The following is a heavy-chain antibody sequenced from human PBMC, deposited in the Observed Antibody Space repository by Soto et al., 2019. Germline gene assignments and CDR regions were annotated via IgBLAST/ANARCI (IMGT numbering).Heavy chain of an antibody. V-gene: IGHV4-34*01. CDR1: GGSFSGYY. D-gene: IGHD3-16*02. Sequence: SETLSLTCAVYGGSFSGYYWSWIRQPPGKGLEWIGEINHSGSTNYNPSLKSRVTISVDTSKNQFSLKLSSVTAADTAVYYCARAPYYYDYIWGSYHTRDFDYWGQGTLVTVSS. J-gene: IGHJ4*02. CDR3: ARAPYYYDYIWGSYHTRDFDY. CDR2: INHSGST.